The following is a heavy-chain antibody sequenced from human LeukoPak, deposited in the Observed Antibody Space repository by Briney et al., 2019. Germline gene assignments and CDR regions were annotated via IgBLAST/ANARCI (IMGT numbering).Heavy chain of an antibody. J-gene: IGHJ4*02. V-gene: IGHV3-53*01. D-gene: IGHD6-19*01. Sequence: GGSLRLSCAASGFTVSSNYMTWVRQAPGKGLEWVSVFYRGGSTYYADSVQGRFTISRDTSKNTVDLQMNSLRSEDAAVYYCAKDSSGWFGGGFDYWGQGTLVTVSS. CDR3: AKDSSGWFGGGFDY. CDR2: FYRGGST. CDR1: GFTVSSNY.